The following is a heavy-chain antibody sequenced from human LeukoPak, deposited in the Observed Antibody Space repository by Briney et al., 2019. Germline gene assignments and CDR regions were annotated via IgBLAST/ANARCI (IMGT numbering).Heavy chain of an antibody. Sequence: GGSLRLSCAASGLTFSHYWMSWVRQAPGKGLEWVANVNPAGSTQLYVDSVKGRFTISRDNARDLLYLQMSSLRAEDTAVYYCASGYLDWLGWGQGTLVTVSS. J-gene: IGHJ4*02. CDR3: ASGYLDWLG. D-gene: IGHD3-9*01. CDR1: GLTFSHYW. V-gene: IGHV3-7*01. CDR2: VNPAGSTQ.